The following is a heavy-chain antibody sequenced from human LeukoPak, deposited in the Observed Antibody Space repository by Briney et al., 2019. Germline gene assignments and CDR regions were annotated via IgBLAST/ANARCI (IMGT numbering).Heavy chain of an antibody. D-gene: IGHD2-2*01. V-gene: IGHV3-15*01. J-gene: IGHJ3*02. CDR1: GLSFTNAW. Sequence: GGSLTLSCAASGLSFTNAWMIWVRQAPGKGLEWVGRIMSKTAGGTTHYAAPVKGRFSISRDDSKTTLYLQMNSLTTEDTGVYFCTNGYWSSKYHGDDAFDIWGQGTKVTVSS. CDR3: TNGYWSSKYHGDDAFDI. CDR2: IMSKTAGGTT.